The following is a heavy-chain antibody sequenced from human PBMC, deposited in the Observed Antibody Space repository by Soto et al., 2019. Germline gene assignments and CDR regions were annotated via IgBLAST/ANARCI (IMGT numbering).Heavy chain of an antibody. J-gene: IGHJ5*02. D-gene: IGHD2-2*01. V-gene: IGHV4-59*01. Sequence: SETLSLTCTVSGGSSSTYYWSWIRQPPGKGLEWIGYIYYSGSTNYNPSLKSRVTISVDTSKNQLSLKLTSVTAADTAVYYCARGVIPPVTGGYWCDPWGQGTLVTVSS. CDR1: GGSSSTYY. CDR2: IYYSGST. CDR3: ARGVIPPVTGGYWCDP.